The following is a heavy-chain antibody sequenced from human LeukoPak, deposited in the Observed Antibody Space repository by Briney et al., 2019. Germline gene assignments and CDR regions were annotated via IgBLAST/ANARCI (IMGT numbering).Heavy chain of an antibody. Sequence: PLASVKVSCKASGYTFTSYAMHWVRQAPGQRLEWMGWINAGNGNTKYSQKFQGRVTITRDTSASTAYMELSSLRSEDTAVYYRARGRGYFDWPNGFDPWGQGTLVTVSS. J-gene: IGHJ5*02. D-gene: IGHD3-9*01. V-gene: IGHV1-3*01. CDR3: ARGRGYFDWPNGFDP. CDR2: INAGNGNT. CDR1: GYTFTSYA.